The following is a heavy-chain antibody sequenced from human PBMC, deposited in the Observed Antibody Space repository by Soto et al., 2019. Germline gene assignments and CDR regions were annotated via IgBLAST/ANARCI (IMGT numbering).Heavy chain of an antibody. V-gene: IGHV3-30*06. D-gene: IGHD3-10*02. CDR3: AIVRVADSALDH. CDR2: ISYDGSDI. CDR1: GFIFSNYG. Sequence: QVQLVESGGGVVHPGRSLRLSCVGSGFIFSNYGMHWVRQAPGKGLEWVAFISYDGSDILYADSVKGRFTISRDNSKSTLFLHMNRPTAEDTAIYFCAIVRVADSALDHWGQGTLVTVSS. J-gene: IGHJ4*02.